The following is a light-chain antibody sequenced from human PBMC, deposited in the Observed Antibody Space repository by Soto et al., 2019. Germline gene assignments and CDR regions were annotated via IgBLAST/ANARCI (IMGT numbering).Light chain of an antibody. V-gene: IGKV3-15*01. CDR3: QQNNKWPWT. CDR2: GAS. Sequence: EVVLTQSPATLSVSPGERATLSCRASQSVSTNLSWYQQRPGQTPRLLIYGASTRATGVPARFSGSGSGTEFTLTISSLQSEDFAVYFCQQNNKWPWTFGPGTKVDIK. J-gene: IGKJ1*01. CDR1: QSVSTN.